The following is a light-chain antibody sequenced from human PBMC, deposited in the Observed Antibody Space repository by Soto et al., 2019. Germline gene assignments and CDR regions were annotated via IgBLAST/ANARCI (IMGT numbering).Light chain of an antibody. Sequence: DIQMTQSPSSLSASVGDRVTITCRASQSLRSYLNWYQQQPGKAPKLLIYAAASLQSGVPSRFRGFGAGTDFTLTITSLQAEDFAIYYCQQTYSPPWTFGQGTKVEI. V-gene: IGKV1-39*01. CDR3: QQTYSPPWT. J-gene: IGKJ1*01. CDR2: AAA. CDR1: QSLRSY.